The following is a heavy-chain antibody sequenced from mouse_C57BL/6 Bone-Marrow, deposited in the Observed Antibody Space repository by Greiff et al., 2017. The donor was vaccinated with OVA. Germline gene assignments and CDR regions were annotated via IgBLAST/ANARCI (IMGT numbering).Heavy chain of an antibody. J-gene: IGHJ4*01. Sequence: EVMFVESGEGLVKPGGSLKLSCAASGFTFSSYAMSWVRQTPEKRLEWVAYISSGGDYIYYADTVKGRFTISRDNARNTLYLQMSSLKSEDTAMYYCTRGIFCYYAMDYWGQGTSVTVSS. V-gene: IGHV5-9-1*02. CDR1: GFTFSSYA. CDR2: ISSGGDYI. CDR3: TRGIFCYYAMDY. D-gene: IGHD1-3*01.